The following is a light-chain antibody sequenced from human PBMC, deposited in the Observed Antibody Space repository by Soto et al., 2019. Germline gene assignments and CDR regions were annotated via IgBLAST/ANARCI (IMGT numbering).Light chain of an antibody. Sequence: EIVLTQSPATLSLSPGERATLSCRASQSISSYLAWYQQKPDQAPRLLIYDASNRATGIPARFSGSGSGTDFTLTISSRGPEDFAFYYCHQRSTWPFTFGPGTKVDIK. CDR1: QSISSY. CDR3: HQRSTWPFT. J-gene: IGKJ3*01. CDR2: DAS. V-gene: IGKV3-11*01.